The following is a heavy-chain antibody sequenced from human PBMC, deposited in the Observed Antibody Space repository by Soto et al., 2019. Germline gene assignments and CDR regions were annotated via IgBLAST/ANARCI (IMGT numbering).Heavy chain of an antibody. V-gene: IGHV1-8*01. CDR3: ARGPVAGTLYYYYYGMDV. CDR1: GYTFTSYD. D-gene: IGHD6-19*01. J-gene: IGHJ6*02. Sequence: ASLKVSCKASGYTFTSYDINWVRQATGQGLEWMGWTNPNSGNTGYAQKFQGRVTMTRNTSISTAYMELSSLGSEDTAVYYCARGPVAGTLYYYYYGMDVWGQGTTVTVSS. CDR2: TNPNSGNT.